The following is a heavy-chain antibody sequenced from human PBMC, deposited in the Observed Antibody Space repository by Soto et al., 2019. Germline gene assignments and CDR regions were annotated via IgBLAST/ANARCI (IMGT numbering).Heavy chain of an antibody. V-gene: IGHV3-11*06. D-gene: IGHD2-2*01. CDR2: ISGSSDNI. J-gene: IGHJ5*02. Sequence: GGSLRLSCAASGFTFSDYFMSWIRQAPGKGLEWVSFISGSSDNIKYADSVRGRFTISRDNAKNSLYLQMNSLRAEDTAVYYCVRDSARIVVVPRVDGDNWLDPWGQGPLVTVSS. CDR1: GFTFSDYF. CDR3: VRDSARIVVVPRVDGDNWLDP.